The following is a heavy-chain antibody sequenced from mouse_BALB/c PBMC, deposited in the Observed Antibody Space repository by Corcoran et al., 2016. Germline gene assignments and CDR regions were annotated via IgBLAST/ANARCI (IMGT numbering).Heavy chain of an antibody. Sequence: EVQLQQSGPELVKPGASVKMSCKASGYTFTSYVMHWVKQKPGQGLEWIGYINPYNDGTKYNEKFKGKATLTSDKSSSTAYMELSSLTSEDSAVYYCASTMVTAYFDYWGQGTTLTVSS. CDR3: ASTMVTAYFDY. CDR2: INPYNDGT. V-gene: IGHV1S136*01. J-gene: IGHJ2*01. CDR1: GYTFTSYV. D-gene: IGHD2-1*01.